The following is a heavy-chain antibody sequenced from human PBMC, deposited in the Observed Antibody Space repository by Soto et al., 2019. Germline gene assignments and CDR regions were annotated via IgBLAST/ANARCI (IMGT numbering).Heavy chain of an antibody. D-gene: IGHD6-25*01. J-gene: IGHJ4*02. V-gene: IGHV4-31*03. CDR2: IYYSGST. Sequence: QVQLQESGPGLVKPSQTLSLTCTVSGGSISSGGYYWSWIRQHPGKGLEWIGYIYYSGSTYYNPSLKSRVTISLDASKNQFSLKLSSVTAADTAVYYCARSANQNRRPGYWGQGTLVTVSS. CDR3: ARSANQNRRPGY. CDR1: GGSISSGGYY.